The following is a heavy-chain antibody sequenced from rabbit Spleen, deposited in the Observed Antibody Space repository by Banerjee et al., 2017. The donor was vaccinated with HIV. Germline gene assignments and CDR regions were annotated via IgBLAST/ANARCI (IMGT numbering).Heavy chain of an antibody. CDR1: GFSFSSSYY. D-gene: IGHD2-1*01. V-gene: IGHV1S40*01. Sequence: QSLEESGGDLVKPGASLTLTCTASGFSFSSSYYMCWVRQAPGKGLEWIACIYGGDSDSTAYATWAKGRFTISKTSSTTVTLQMTSLTAADMATYFCARGSATMTLVITGYYFTLWGQGTLVTVS. CDR2: IYGGDSDST. J-gene: IGHJ4*01. CDR3: ARGSATMTLVITGYYFTL.